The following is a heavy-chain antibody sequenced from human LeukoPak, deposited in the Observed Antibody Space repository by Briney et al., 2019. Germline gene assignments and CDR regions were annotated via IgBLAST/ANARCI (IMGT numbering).Heavy chain of an antibody. CDR3: ARGYSHNSGGWLDP. CDR2: LTDSGDAT. CDR1: GFTFSHYA. D-gene: IGHD5-12*01. J-gene: IGHJ5*02. V-gene: IGHV3-23*01. Sequence: GGSLRLSCAVSGFTFSHYAMSWVRQAPGTGLEWVGSLTDSGDATCYADSVKGRLTISRDNSNSTLYLHISGLRDEDTAVYYCARGYSHNSGGWLDPWGQGTLVTVSS.